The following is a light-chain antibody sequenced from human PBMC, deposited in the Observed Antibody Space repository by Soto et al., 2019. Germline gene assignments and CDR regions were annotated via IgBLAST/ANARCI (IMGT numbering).Light chain of an antibody. J-gene: IGLJ2*01. CDR1: SSDVGGYNY. V-gene: IGLV2-8*01. CDR3: SSYAGSNRVV. CDR2: EVS. Sequence: SALTQPPSASGSPGQSVTLSCTGTSSDVGGYNYVSWYQQHPGKAPKLMIYEVSKRPSGVPDRFSGSKSGNTASLTVPGLQAEDEADYYCSSYAGSNRVVFGGGTKLTVL.